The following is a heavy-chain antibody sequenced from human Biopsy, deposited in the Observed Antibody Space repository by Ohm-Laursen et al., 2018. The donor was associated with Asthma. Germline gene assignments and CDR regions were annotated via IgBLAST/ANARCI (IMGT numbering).Heavy chain of an antibody. V-gene: IGHV3-30*18. CDR2: ISFDGSNK. J-gene: IGHJ4*02. CDR1: GFTFSRYV. Sequence: SLRLSCAASGFTFSRYVMHWVRQAPGKGLDWVAVISFDGSNKNYTDSVKGRFTIPRDNSRNTLHLQMNSLRAEDTAVYYCAKDVFPGWELRRGPDYWGQGTLVTVSS. D-gene: IGHD1-26*01. CDR3: AKDVFPGWELRRGPDY.